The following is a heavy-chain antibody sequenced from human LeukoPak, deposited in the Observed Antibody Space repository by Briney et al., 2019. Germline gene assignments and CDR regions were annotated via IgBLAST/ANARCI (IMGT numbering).Heavy chain of an antibody. V-gene: IGHV4-34*01. CDR2: INHSGST. Sequence: PSKTLSLTCAVYGGSFSGYYWSWIRQPPGKGLEWIGEINHSGSTNYNPSLKSRVTISVDTSKNQFSLKLSSVTAADTAVYYCARGERAMVRGVMRGYYYYGMDVWGQGTTVTVSS. J-gene: IGHJ6*02. D-gene: IGHD3-10*01. CDR3: ARGERAMVRGVMRGYYYYGMDV. CDR1: GGSFSGYY.